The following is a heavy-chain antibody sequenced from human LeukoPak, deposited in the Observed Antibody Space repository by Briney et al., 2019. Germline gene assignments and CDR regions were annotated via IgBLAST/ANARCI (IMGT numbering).Heavy chain of an antibody. CDR1: GYNFSVYY. Sequence: GASVKVSCKGSGYNFSVYYMHWVRQAPGQGLEWMGWMDPNSGDTIYAPKFQGRVSMTGDTSITTAYMELSSLTFDDSAMYYCATRGGLTPNTLAMWGHGTMVTVPS. D-gene: IGHD2-15*01. CDR2: MDPNSGDT. V-gene: IGHV1-2*02. CDR3: ATRGGLTPNTLAM. J-gene: IGHJ3*01.